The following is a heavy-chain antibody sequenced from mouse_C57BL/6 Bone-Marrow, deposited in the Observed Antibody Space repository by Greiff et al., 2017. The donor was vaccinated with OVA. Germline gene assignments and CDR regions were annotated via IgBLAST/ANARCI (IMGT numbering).Heavy chain of an antibody. Sequence: QVQLKQSGPELVKPGASVKISCKASGYSFTRYSIHWVKQRPGQGLEWIGWIYPGSGNTKYNEKFKGKATLTADTSSSPAYMQLSSLTSEDSAVYYCARWLLLYYYAMDYWGQGTSVTVSS. D-gene: IGHD2-3*01. CDR2: IYPGSGNT. J-gene: IGHJ4*01. V-gene: IGHV1-66*01. CDR1: GYSFTRYS. CDR3: ARWLLLYYYAMDY.